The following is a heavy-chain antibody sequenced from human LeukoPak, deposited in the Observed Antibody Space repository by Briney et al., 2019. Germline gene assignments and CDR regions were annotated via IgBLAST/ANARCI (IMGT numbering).Heavy chain of an antibody. CDR1: GYTFNSYD. J-gene: IGHJ4*02. V-gene: IGHV1-18*01. CDR2: ICTYNGNT. D-gene: IGHD3-3*01. Sequence: GASVKVSCKASGYTFNSYDISWVRQAPGQGLEWMAWICTYNGNTNYALKVQGRATMTTDTSTSTAYMGQRSLRSDDTAVYYCARVLRYDFWSAYYFDYWGQGTLVTVSS. CDR3: ARVLRYDFWSAYYFDY.